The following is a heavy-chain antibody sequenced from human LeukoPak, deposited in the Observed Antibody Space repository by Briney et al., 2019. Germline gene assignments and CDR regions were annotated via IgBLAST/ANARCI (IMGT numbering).Heavy chain of an antibody. CDR1: GFTFDDYA. Sequence: GGSLRLSCAASGFTFDDYAMHWVRQAPGKGLEWVSGISWNSGSIGYADSVKGRFTISRDNAKNSLYLQMNSLRAEDTALYYCAKDIREEMATITGYLDYWGQGTMVTVSS. V-gene: IGHV3-9*01. CDR2: ISWNSGSI. CDR3: AKDIREEMATITGYLDY. D-gene: IGHD5-24*01. J-gene: IGHJ3*01.